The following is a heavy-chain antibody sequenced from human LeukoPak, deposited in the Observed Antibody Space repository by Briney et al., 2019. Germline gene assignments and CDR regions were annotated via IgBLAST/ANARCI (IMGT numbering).Heavy chain of an antibody. CDR1: GGSINSGDYY. CDR2: IYHSGST. V-gene: IGHV4-39*07. D-gene: IGHD3-22*01. J-gene: IGHJ4*02. CDR3: ARFGGYYDSSGYPTGGY. Sequence: SETLSLTCTVSGGSINSGDYYWSWIRQPPGKGLEWIGSIYHSGSTYYNPSLKSRVTISVDTSKNQFSLKLSSVTAADTAVYYCARFGGYYDSSGYPTGGYWGQGTLVTVSS.